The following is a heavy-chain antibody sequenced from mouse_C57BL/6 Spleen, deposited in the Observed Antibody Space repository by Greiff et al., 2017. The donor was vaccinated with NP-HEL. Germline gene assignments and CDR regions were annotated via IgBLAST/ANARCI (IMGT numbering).Heavy chain of an antibody. Sequence: QVQLQQPGAELVRPGTSVKLSCKASGYTFTSYWMHWVKQRPGQGLEWIGVIDPSDSYTTYTQKFNGKATLTVDTSSSTAYMQLSSLTSEDSAVYYCARRTYYGSSYVGYFDVWGTGTTVTVSS. V-gene: IGHV1-59*01. D-gene: IGHD1-1*01. J-gene: IGHJ1*03. CDR2: IDPSDSYT. CDR1: GYTFTSYW. CDR3: ARRTYYGSSYVGYFDV.